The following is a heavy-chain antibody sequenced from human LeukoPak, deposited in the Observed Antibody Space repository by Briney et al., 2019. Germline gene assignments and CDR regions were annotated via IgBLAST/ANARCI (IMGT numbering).Heavy chain of an antibody. J-gene: IGHJ4*02. CDR3: ERGRHGYKY. CDR2: ISSRGKTI. V-gene: IGHV3-11*01. CDR1: GFNFSDYY. D-gene: IGHD5-24*01. Sequence: GGSLRLSCTASGFNFSDYYMTWIRQAPGKGLEWISYISSRGKTIYYADSVKGRFSVSRDNAKNSLYVEMNSLRAEDTAVSFCERGRHGYKYWGQEALVTVSS.